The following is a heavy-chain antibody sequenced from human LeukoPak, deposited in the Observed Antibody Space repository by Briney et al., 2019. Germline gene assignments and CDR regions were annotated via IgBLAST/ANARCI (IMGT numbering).Heavy chain of an antibody. J-gene: IGHJ5*02. CDR1: GASFSNYY. V-gene: IGHV4-34*01. CDR3: GASSQLGSYNWFDP. CDR2: IDHSGST. D-gene: IGHD1-1*01. Sequence: SETLSLTCAVYGASFSNYYWTWIRQPPGKGLDWIGEIDHSGSTKCNPSLKGRATISLDTYKNQFSLDLTPMTAADTAVYYCGASSQLGSYNWFDPWGQGTLVKVSS.